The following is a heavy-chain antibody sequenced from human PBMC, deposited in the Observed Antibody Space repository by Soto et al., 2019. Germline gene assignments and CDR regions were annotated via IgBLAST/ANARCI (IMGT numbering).Heavy chain of an antibody. CDR1: GFTFSNSW. J-gene: IGHJ3*02. CDR2: IRGDGSGI. V-gene: IGHV3-7*03. CDR3: ANIGEWRGLDI. Sequence: EVQLVESGGNLVQPGGSLRVSCETSGFTFSNSWMAWVRQAPGKGLEWVANIRGDGSGIAYVDSVKGRFTISTDSAKSSLYLQMNSLRVDDTAVYYCANIGEWRGLDIWGQGTMVTVSS. D-gene: IGHD2-8*01.